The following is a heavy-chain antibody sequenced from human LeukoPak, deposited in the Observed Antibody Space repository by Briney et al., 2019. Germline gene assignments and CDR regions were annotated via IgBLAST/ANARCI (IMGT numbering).Heavy chain of an antibody. D-gene: IGHD3-22*01. CDR3: ARQPPGSGYQYRYYFDY. V-gene: IGHV4-31*03. CDR1: GGSVNSGGYY. CDR2: LYFSGRT. Sequence: PSETLSLTCTVSGGSVNSGGYYWSWIRQYPGRGLEWIGYLYFSGRTFYNPSFESRVFISLDTSKNQFSLRLSSVTAADTAIYYCARQPPGSGYQYRYYFDYWGQGTLVTVSS. J-gene: IGHJ4*02.